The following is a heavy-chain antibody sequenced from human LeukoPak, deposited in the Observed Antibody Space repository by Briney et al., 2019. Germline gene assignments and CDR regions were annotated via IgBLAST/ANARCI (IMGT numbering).Heavy chain of an antibody. CDR1: GFTFDDYA. CDR2: ISWNSGSI. V-gene: IGHV3-9*03. J-gene: IGHJ4*02. D-gene: IGHD2-15*01. Sequence: GGSLRLSCVTSGFTFDDYAMHWVRQAPGKGLEWVSGISWNSGSIGYADSVKGRFTISRDNATNSLYLQINSLRAEDMALYYCARGVGDYCSGGSCYYFDSWGQGTLVTVSS. CDR3: ARGVGDYCSGGSCYYFDS.